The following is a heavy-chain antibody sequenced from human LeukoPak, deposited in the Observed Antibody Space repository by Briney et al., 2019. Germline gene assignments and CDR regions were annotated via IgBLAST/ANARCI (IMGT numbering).Heavy chain of an antibody. CDR3: ARAYHDSSGYTWFDP. CDR2: ISYDGSNK. D-gene: IGHD3-22*01. Sequence: GGSLRLSCAASGFTFSSYAMHWVRQAPGKGLEWVAVISYDGSNKYYADSVKGRFTISRDNSKNTLYLQMNSLRAEDTAVYYCARAYHDSSGYTWFDPWGQGTLVTVSS. CDR1: GFTFSSYA. J-gene: IGHJ5*02. V-gene: IGHV3-30-3*01.